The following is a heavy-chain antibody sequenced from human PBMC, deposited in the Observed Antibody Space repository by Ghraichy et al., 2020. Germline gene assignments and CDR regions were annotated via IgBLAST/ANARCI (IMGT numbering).Heavy chain of an antibody. D-gene: IGHD2-2*01. J-gene: IGHJ6*02. CDR1: GFTFSSYS. CDR3: ASDRYCSSTGFSYGMDV. V-gene: IGHV3-48*02. CDR2: ISSSSSTI. Sequence: GSLRLSCAASGFTFSSYSMNWVRQAPGKGPEGVSYISSSSSTIYYAASGKGRFNISRDNAKNLLYLQMNSLRDEDTAVYYCASDRYCSSTGFSYGMDVWGQGTTLTVSS.